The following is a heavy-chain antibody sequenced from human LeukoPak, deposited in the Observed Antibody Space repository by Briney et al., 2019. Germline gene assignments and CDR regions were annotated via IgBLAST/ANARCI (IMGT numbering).Heavy chain of an antibody. J-gene: IGHJ4*02. CDR3: ANGGAYCGADCYLPAFDY. V-gene: IGHV4-31*03. CDR2: IYYSGST. CDR1: GGSISTPGYY. Sequence: SETLSLTCTVSGGSISTPGYYWSWIRQHPGKCLEWIGYIYYSGSTYYNPSLRSRVTISVDTSKNQFSLKLSSVTAADTAVYYCANGGAYCGADCYLPAFDYWGQGTLVTVSS. D-gene: IGHD2-21*02.